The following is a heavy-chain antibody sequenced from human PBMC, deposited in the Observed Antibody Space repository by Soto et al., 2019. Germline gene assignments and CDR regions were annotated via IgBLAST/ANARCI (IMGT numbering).Heavy chain of an antibody. CDR1: GGSIRSGGYY. CDR2: IYYSGNT. V-gene: IGHV4-31*03. CDR3: ARDRLMATAGTARHYFGLDV. J-gene: IGHJ6*02. Sequence: QVQLQESGPGLVKPSQTLSLTCTVSGGSIRSGGYYWSWVRQNPRRGLEWIGNIYYSGNTYYNPSLKSRPTISVDTSKNQLSLYLSSVPAADTAVYYCARDRLMATAGTARHYFGLDVWGQGTTVTVSS. D-gene: IGHD5-18*01.